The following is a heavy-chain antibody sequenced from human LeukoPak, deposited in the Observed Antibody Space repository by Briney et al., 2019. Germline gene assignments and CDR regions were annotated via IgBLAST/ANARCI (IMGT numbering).Heavy chain of an antibody. V-gene: IGHV3-30*02. Sequence: GGSLRLSCAASGLTFSSYGMHWVRQAPGKGLEWVAFIRYDGSNKYYADSVKGRFTISRDNSKNTLYLQMNSLRAEDTAVYYCAKDSMRYGDSGSYYNYWGQGTLVTVSS. D-gene: IGHD1-26*01. J-gene: IGHJ4*02. CDR2: IRYDGSNK. CDR1: GLTFSSYG. CDR3: AKDSMRYGDSGSYYNY.